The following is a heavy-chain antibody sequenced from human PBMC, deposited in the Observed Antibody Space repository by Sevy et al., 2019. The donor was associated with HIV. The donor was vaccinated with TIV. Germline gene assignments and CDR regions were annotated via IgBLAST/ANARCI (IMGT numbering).Heavy chain of an antibody. J-gene: IGHJ4*02. Sequence: SETLSLTCTVSGGSISSSTYYWGWIRQPPGKGLEWIASIYYSGSTYYHVSLESRVTISVDMSKNQFSLRLSSVTAADTAVYYCARHGGIAVATLDYWGQGTLVTVSS. D-gene: IGHD6-19*01. CDR1: GGSISSSTYY. V-gene: IGHV4-39*01. CDR3: ARHGGIAVATLDY. CDR2: IYYSGST.